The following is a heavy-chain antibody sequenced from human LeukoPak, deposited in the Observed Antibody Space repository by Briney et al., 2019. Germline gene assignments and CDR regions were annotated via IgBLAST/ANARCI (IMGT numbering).Heavy chain of an antibody. D-gene: IGHD3-3*01. V-gene: IGHV3-23*01. J-gene: IGHJ4*02. Sequence: GGSLRLSCAASGFTFSSYAMSWVRQAPGKGLEWVSAISGSGGSTYYADSVKGRFTISRDNAKNSLYLQMNSLRAEDTAVYYCARDDFWSGYPPRYWGQGTLVTVSS. CDR2: ISGSGGST. CDR1: GFTFSSYA. CDR3: ARDDFWSGYPPRY.